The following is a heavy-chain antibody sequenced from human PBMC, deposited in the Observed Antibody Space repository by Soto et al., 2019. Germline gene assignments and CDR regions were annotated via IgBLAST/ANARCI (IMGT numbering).Heavy chain of an antibody. J-gene: IGHJ6*02. D-gene: IGHD2-8*01. CDR2: INPKSGGT. Sequence: ASVKVSCKASGYSFTDYHIHWVRQAPGQGLEWLGRINPKSGGTSTAQKFQGWVTMTTDTSISTASMELTRLTSDDTAIYYCARGYCTDCSNGVCFFFYNHDLDVWGQGTTVTVSS. CDR3: ARGYCTDCSNGVCFFFYNHDLDV. V-gene: IGHV1-2*04. CDR1: GYSFTDYH.